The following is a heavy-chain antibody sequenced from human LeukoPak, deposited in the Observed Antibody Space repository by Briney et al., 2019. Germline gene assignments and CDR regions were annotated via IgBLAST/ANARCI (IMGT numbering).Heavy chain of an antibody. J-gene: IGHJ4*02. Sequence: GGSLRLSCTASGFNFRNAWMCWVRQAPGKGLEWVAHIHLDGSVKQYVDSVKGRFTISRDNAKNLLYLQMNSLRAEDTALYYCARWRSAQSEFDFWGQGTLVTVSS. CDR3: ARWRSAQSEFDF. CDR2: IHLDGSVK. V-gene: IGHV3-7*01. D-gene: IGHD6-19*01. CDR1: GFNFRNAW.